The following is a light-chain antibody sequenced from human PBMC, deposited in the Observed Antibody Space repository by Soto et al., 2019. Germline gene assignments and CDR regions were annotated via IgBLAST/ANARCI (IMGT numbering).Light chain of an antibody. J-gene: IGKJ5*01. CDR3: QQYGSSPV. CDR2: KAS. V-gene: IGKV1-5*03. Sequence: DIQMTQSPSTLSASVGDRVTITCRASQNINDLLALYQQKPGKAPNLLIYKASSLESGVPSRFSGSGSGTEFTLTISSLQPDDFAVYYCQQYGSSPVFGQGTRLEIK. CDR1: QNINDL.